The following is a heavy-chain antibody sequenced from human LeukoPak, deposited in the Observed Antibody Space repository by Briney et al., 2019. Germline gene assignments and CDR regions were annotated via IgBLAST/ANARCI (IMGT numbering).Heavy chain of an antibody. V-gene: IGHV1-69*13. CDR1: GGTFSSYA. CDR3: ARDPYSGSYLDY. J-gene: IGHJ4*02. Sequence: ASVKVSCKASGGTFSSYAISWVRQAPGQGLEWMGGIIPIFGTANYAQKFQGRVTITADESTSTAYIELSSLRSEDTAVYYCARDPYSGSYLDYWGQGTLVTVSS. CDR2: IIPIFGTA. D-gene: IGHD1-26*01.